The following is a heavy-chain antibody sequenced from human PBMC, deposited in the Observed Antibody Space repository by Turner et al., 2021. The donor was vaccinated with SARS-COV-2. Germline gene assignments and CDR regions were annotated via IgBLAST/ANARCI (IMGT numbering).Heavy chain of an antibody. V-gene: IGHV3-30*18. CDR3: AKGESQYFDY. CDR1: GFTFSGYG. Sequence: QVQLVESGGGVVQPGRSLRLSCAASGFTFSGYGMHWVRQAPGKGLEWVAVISYDGSNKYYADSVKGRFTISRDNSKNTLYLQMNSLRAEDTAVYYCAKGESQYFDYWGQGTLVTVSS. CDR2: ISYDGSNK. J-gene: IGHJ4*02.